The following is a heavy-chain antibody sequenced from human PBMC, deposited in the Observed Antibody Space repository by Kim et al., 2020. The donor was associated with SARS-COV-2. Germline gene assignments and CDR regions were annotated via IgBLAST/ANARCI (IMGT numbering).Heavy chain of an antibody. Sequence: GGSLRLSCAAYGFTFSLHAMHWVRQAPGTGLEWVAVISSRGDRKYYKESLKGRFTISRDNSRNTLFLHMNSLRAEDSATYHCARQGGAATHHDVWGQGAT. CDR1: GFTFSLHA. V-gene: IGHV3-30*03. J-gene: IGHJ6*01. CDR3: ARQGGAATHHDV. D-gene: IGHD2-15*01. CDR2: ISSRGDRK.